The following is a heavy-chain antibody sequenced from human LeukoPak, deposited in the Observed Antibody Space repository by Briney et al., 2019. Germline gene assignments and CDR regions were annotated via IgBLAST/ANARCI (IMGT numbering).Heavy chain of an antibody. V-gene: IGHV4-59*08. CDR3: ARLVVVPAAPFDP. CDR1: GGSISSYY. J-gene: IGHJ5*02. Sequence: PSGTLSLTCTVSGGSISSYYWSWIRQPPGKGLEWIGYIYYSGSTNYNPSLKSRVTISVDTSKNQFSLKLSSVTAADTAVYYCARLVVVPAAPFDPWGQGTLVTVSS. CDR2: IYYSGST. D-gene: IGHD2-2*01.